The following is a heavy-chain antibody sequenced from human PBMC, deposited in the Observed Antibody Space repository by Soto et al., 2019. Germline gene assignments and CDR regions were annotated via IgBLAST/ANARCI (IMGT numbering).Heavy chain of an antibody. CDR2: ITRNSGIF. CDR1: GFTFDDYA. Sequence: EVQLLESGGGLVQPGSSLRLSCAASGFTFDDYAMHWVRQAPGKGLEWVSGITRNSGIFTYADSVKGRFIITRDNAKNSLYLQMNSLRTEETALYYWAKDGCSGGRGFEYFHQWGQGTLVTVSS. V-gene: IGHV3-9*01. CDR3: AKDGCSGGRGFEYFHQ. D-gene: IGHD2-15*01. J-gene: IGHJ1*01.